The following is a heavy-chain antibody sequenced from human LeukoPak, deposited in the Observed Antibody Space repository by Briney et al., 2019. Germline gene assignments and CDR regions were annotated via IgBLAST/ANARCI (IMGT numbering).Heavy chain of an antibody. D-gene: IGHD3-22*01. V-gene: IGHV1-2*06. Sequence: ASVKVSCKASGYTLTDYYMHWVRQAPGQGLEWMGRINPDSGGTNYAQKFQGRVTMTRDTSISTVYMELSRLRSDDTAVYYCARVGYYESSGYYEYWGQGTLVTVSS. J-gene: IGHJ4*02. CDR2: INPDSGGT. CDR1: GYTLTDYY. CDR3: ARVGYYESSGYYEY.